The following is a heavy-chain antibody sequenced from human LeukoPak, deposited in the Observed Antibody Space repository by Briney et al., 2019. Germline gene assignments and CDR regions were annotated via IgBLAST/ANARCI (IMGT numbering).Heavy chain of an antibody. CDR3: AKGGAWQQLVLWFDP. V-gene: IGHV3-23*01. J-gene: IGHJ5*02. CDR1: GFTFSSYA. Sequence: PGGSLRLSCAASGFTFSSYAMSWVRQAPGKGLEWVSDISGSGGSTYYADSVKGRFTISRDNSKNTLYLQTNSLRAEDTAVYYCAKGGAWQQLVLWFDPWGQGTLVTVSS. CDR2: ISGSGGST. D-gene: IGHD6-13*01.